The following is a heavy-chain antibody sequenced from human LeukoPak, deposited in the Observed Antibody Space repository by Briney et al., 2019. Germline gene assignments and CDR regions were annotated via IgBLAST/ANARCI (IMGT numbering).Heavy chain of an antibody. D-gene: IGHD1-1*01. CDR2: IYYSGST. CDR3: ARHAVEAASRWFDP. Sequence: PSETLSLTCAVSGGSISSGGYSWSWIRQPPGKGLEWIGYIYYSGSTNYNPSLKSRVAISVDTSKNQFSLKLSSVTAADTAVYYCARHAVEAASRWFDPWGQGTLVTVSS. V-gene: IGHV4-61*08. J-gene: IGHJ5*02. CDR1: GGSISSGGYS.